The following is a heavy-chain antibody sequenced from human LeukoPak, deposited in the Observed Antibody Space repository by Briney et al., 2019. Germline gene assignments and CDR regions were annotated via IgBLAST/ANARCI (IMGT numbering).Heavy chain of an antibody. CDR1: GYSISSGYY. V-gene: IGHV4-38-2*01. Sequence: SETLSLTCAVSGYSISSGYYWGWIRQPPGKGLEWIGSIYHSGSTYYNPSLKSRVTISVDTSKNQFSLKLSSVTAADTAVYYCARTSIVVVVAAWGTSSYYFDYWGQGTLVTVSS. J-gene: IGHJ4*02. D-gene: IGHD2-15*01. CDR3: ARTSIVVVVAAWGTSSYYFDY. CDR2: IYHSGST.